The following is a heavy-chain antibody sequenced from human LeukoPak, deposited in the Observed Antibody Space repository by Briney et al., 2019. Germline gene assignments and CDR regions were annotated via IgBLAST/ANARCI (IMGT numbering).Heavy chain of an antibody. V-gene: IGHV1-46*01. CDR1: GFTFTNYY. CDR2: INPSGSNT. D-gene: IGHD2-8*02. CDR3: ARGESGGYFDY. Sequence: ASVKVSCKASGFTFTNYYMHWVRQAPGQGLEWMGLINPSGSNTNYAQKFRGRVTMTRDTSTTTVYMELSSLSSDDTAVYYCARGESGGYFDYGGQGTLVTVSS. J-gene: IGHJ4*02.